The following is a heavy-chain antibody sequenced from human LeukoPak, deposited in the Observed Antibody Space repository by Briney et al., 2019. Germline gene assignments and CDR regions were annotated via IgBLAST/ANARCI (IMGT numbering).Heavy chain of an antibody. J-gene: IGHJ4*02. Sequence: SETLSLTCAVYGGSFSGYYWSWIRQPPGKGLEWIGEINHSGSTNYNPSLKSRVTISVDTSKNQSSLKLSSVTAADTAVYYCARGLRYYDSSGYPVLDYWGQGTLVTVSS. V-gene: IGHV4-34*01. CDR2: INHSGST. CDR3: ARGLRYYDSSGYPVLDY. D-gene: IGHD3-22*01. CDR1: GGSFSGYY.